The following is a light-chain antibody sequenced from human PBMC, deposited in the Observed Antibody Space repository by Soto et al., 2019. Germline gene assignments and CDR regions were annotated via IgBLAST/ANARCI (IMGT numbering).Light chain of an antibody. J-gene: IGKJ1*01. V-gene: IGKV3-20*01. CDR2: GVS. CDR1: QRVSSSY. Sequence: EIVLTQSPGTVSLSPGERATLSCSASQRVSSSYFAWYQHKPGQAPRLLIYGVSSRAAGIPDRFSGSGSGTDFTLTISRLEPEDFAVYYCQQYHTSPVTFGQGTKVDIK. CDR3: QQYHTSPVT.